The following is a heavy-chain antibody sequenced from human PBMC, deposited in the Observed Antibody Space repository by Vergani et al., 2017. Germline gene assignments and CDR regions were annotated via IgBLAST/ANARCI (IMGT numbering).Heavy chain of an antibody. CDR3: ARGFWLEWLLVDY. V-gene: IGHV3-30*04. Sequence: QVNLVGSGGGVVQPGRSLRLSCATYGFIFQNYTMHWVRQAPGKGLEWVALISNDGRHTYYADSVRGRFSISRDNSKNTLYLQMNSLRAEDTAVYYCARGFWLEWLLVDYWGQGTLVTVSS. D-gene: IGHD3-3*01. J-gene: IGHJ4*02. CDR1: GFIFQNYT. CDR2: ISNDGRHT.